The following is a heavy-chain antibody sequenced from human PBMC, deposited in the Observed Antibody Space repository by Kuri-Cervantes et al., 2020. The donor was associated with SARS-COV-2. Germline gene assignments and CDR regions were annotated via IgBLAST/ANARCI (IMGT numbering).Heavy chain of an antibody. D-gene: IGHD2-2*01. CDR2: ISGSGEIT. CDR3: AKFTSCSSRWFDP. V-gene: IGHV3-23*01. Sequence: GGSLRLSCAASGFAFSNYAMSWVRQAPGKGLEWVLGISGSGEITYYADSEKGRFTISRDNSKNTLYLQMNSLRAENTAVYYWAKFTSCSSRWFDPWGQGTLVTVSS. CDR1: GFAFSNYA. J-gene: IGHJ5*02.